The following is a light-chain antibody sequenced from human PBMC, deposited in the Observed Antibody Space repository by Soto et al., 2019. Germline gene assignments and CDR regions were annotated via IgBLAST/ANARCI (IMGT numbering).Light chain of an antibody. Sequence: DIQMTQSPSTLSASVGDRVTITCRASQSISSWLAWYQQKPGKVPKLLIYAASTLQSGVPSRFSGSGSGTDFAITISSLQPEDAATYYCQKYNSALFTFGQGNKVDIK. CDR2: AAS. CDR3: QKYNSALFT. CDR1: QSISSW. J-gene: IGKJ3*01. V-gene: IGKV1-27*01.